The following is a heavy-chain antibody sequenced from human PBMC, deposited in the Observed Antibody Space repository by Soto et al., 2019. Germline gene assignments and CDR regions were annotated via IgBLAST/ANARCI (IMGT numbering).Heavy chain of an antibody. CDR2: IWYDGSNK. CDR3: ARGDSSGWGYYYYYYKDV. D-gene: IGHD6-25*01. CDR1: GFAFSSYG. V-gene: IGHV3-33*01. J-gene: IGHJ6*03. Sequence: GGSLRLSCAASGFAFSSYGMHWVRQAPGKGLEWVAVIWYDGSNKYYADSVKGRFTISRDNSKNTLYLQMNSLRAEDTAVYYCARGDSSGWGYYYYYYKDVWGKGTTVTVSS.